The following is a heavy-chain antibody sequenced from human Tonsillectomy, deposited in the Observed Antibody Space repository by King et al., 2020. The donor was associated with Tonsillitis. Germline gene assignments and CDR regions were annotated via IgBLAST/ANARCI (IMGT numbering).Heavy chain of an antibody. CDR1: GGSISSSNFY. CDR2: IYYSGST. Sequence: LQLQESGPGLVKPAETLSLTCTVSGGSISSSNFYWGWIRQPPGKGLEGIGSIYYSGSTYYNPSLKSRVTISVDTSKYQFSLNLSSGTAADTAVYDCARPAKGYFEEWLSSTYYFDYWGQGTLVTVSS. CDR3: ARPAKGYFEEWLSSTYYFDY. J-gene: IGHJ4*02. D-gene: IGHD3-3*01. V-gene: IGHV4-39*01.